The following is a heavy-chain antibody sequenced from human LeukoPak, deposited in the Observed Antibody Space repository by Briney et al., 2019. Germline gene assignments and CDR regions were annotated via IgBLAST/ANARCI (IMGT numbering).Heavy chain of an antibody. J-gene: IGHJ5*02. CDR3: ARDLDP. V-gene: IGHV4-39*02. CDR1: GGSISSNSYY. CDR2: IYYSGST. Sequence: SETLSLTCTVSGGSISSNSYYWGWIRQPPGKGLEWIGSIYYSGSTYYKPSLKSRVTISVHTSKNQFSLRLSSVTATDTAVYYCARDLDPWGQGTLVSVSS.